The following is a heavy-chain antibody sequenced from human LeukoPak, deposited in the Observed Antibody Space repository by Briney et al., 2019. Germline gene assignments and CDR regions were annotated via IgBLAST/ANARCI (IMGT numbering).Heavy chain of an antibody. J-gene: IGHJ4*02. CDR3: AKQHSWGGYSYGFRGIFDY. CDR2: ISYDGGNK. D-gene: IGHD5-18*01. V-gene: IGHV3-30-3*02. Sequence: GGSLRLSCAASGFTFSSYAMHWVRQAPGKGLEWVAVISYDGGNKYYADSVKGRFTISRDNSKNTLYLQMNSLRAEDTAVYYCAKQHSWGGYSYGFRGIFDYWGQGTLVTVSS. CDR1: GFTFSSYA.